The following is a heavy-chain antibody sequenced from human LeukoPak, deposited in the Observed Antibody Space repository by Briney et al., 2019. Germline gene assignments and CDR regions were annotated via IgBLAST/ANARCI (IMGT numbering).Heavy chain of an antibody. CDR1: GYTFTSYG. CDR2: ISCCNDNT. CDR3: ARDRSAYSSGWYQGGE. D-gene: IGHD6-19*01. J-gene: IGHJ4*02. Sequence: ASVKVSCKASGYTFTSYGISWVRQAPGQGLEWIGWISCCNDNTNYAQKLQGRVTMTTDTSTNTAYMELRSLRSDDTAVYYCARDRSAYSSGWYQGGEWGQGTLVTSST. V-gene: IGHV1-18*01.